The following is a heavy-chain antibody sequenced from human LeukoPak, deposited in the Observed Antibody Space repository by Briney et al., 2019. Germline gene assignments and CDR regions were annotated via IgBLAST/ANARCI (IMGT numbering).Heavy chain of an antibody. CDR3: ARTYCSSTSCQKRGARFDY. V-gene: IGHV3-53*01. J-gene: IGHJ4*02. D-gene: IGHD2-2*01. Sequence: GGSLRLSCAASGFTVSSNYMSWVRQAPGKGLEWVSVIYSGGSTYYADSVKGRFTISRDNSKNTLYLQMNSLRAEDTAVYYCARTYCSSTSCQKRGARFDYWGQGTLVTVSS. CDR2: IYSGGST. CDR1: GFTVSSNY.